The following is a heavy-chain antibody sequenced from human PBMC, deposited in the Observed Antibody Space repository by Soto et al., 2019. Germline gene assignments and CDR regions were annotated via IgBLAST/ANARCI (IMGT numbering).Heavy chain of an antibody. CDR3: ARALVTDYNSRDYHYYFAMDV. CDR2: VYHTVTT. Sequence: QTLSLTCVVSGGPVSGADLYCSWIRHLPGKGLEWMSNVYHTVTTYYNPSLKSRVSMSVDTSQNRFSLILASVTAADTAVYYCARALVTDYNSRDYHYYFAMDVWGQGTSVTVSS. D-gene: IGHD3-22*01. V-gene: IGHV4-31*02. J-gene: IGHJ6*02. CDR1: GGPVSGADLY.